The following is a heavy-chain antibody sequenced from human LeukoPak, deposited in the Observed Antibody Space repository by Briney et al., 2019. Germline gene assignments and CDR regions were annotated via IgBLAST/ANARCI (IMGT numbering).Heavy chain of an antibody. D-gene: IGHD6-19*01. CDR3: ARQVQSYSGGWWSDY. J-gene: IGHJ4*02. V-gene: IGHV5-51*01. CDR2: IYPGDSDT. Sequence: GESLKISCKGSGYSFTSYWIGWVRQMPGKGLEWMGIIYPGDSDTRYSPSFQGQVTISADKSISTAYLQWSSLKASDTAMYYCARQVQSYSGGWWSDYWGQGTLVTVSS. CDR1: GYSFTSYW.